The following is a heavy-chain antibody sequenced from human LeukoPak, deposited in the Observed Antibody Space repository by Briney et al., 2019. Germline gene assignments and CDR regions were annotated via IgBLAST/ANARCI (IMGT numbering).Heavy chain of an antibody. CDR1: GGSISSYC. D-gene: IGHD2-15*01. J-gene: IGHJ4*02. CDR2: IYYSGST. V-gene: IGHV4-59*01. Sequence: SETLSLTCTVSGGSISSYCWSWIRQPPGKGLEWIGYIYYSGSTNYNPSLKSRVTISVDTSKNQFSLKLSSVTAADTAVYYCARGGYCSGGSCYRTPFDYWGQGTLVTVSS. CDR3: ARGGYCSGGSCYRTPFDY.